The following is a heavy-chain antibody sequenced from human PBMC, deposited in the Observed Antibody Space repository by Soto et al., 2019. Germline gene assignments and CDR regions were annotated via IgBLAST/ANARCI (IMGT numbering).Heavy chain of an antibody. J-gene: IGHJ4*01. V-gene: IGHV4-38-2*02. D-gene: IGHD3-22*01. CDR3: AREGLRYSESYGYYSGPPIDY. Sequence: PSETLSLTCAVSNFSMTSGFYWGWLRQPPGKGLEWIGSIFHTGSTSYQPSLKSRVTISLDRSKNQFSLTLRSVTAADTAVYYCAREGLRYSESYGYYSGPPIDYWGQGVLVTVSS. CDR2: IFHTGST. CDR1: NFSMTSGFY.